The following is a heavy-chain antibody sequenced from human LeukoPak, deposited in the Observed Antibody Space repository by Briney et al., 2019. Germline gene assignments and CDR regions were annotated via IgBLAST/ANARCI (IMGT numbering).Heavy chain of an antibody. D-gene: IGHD6-25*01. J-gene: IGHJ4*02. CDR3: ARAALGGYTLDY. Sequence: GGSLRLSCAASGFTFSSYWMHWVRQAPGKGLVWVSRINSDGSSTSYADSVKGRFTISRDNAKNTLYLQMNSLRAEDTAVYYCARAALGGYTLDYWGQGTLVTVSS. CDR2: INSDGSST. V-gene: IGHV3-74*01. CDR1: GFTFSSYW.